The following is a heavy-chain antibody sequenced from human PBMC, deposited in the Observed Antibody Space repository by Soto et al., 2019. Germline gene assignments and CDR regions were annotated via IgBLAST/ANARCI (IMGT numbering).Heavy chain of an antibody. CDR1: GGSFSTDA. CDR2: ILPLFGIR. V-gene: IGHV1-69*14. Sequence: QDQLLQSGAEVKQSGSSVKVSCKASGGSFSTDAIMWVRQAPGQGLEWMGGILPLFGIRNYAQKFQDRLTLDAAMSSHTVYMELSSLKFEATAMYFCASGRRGDPVTTALWFHPWGQGTQVSVSS. D-gene: IGHD4-17*01. J-gene: IGHJ5*02. CDR3: ASGRRGDPVTTALWFHP.